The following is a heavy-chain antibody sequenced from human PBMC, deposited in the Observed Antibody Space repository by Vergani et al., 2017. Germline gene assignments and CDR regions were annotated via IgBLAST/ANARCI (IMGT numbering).Heavy chain of an antibody. CDR1: GFTFNKYA. CDR2: VDGPGGST. V-gene: IGHV3-23*01. J-gene: IGHJ6*02. CDR3: AKGGVDTAMVTENYGMDV. D-gene: IGHD5-18*01. Sequence: DVQLLESGGGLVQPGGSLRLSCAASGFTFNKYAMNWVLQAAGKGLDGVSAVDGPGGSTHYADSVKGRFTISRDNSKNTVYLQMHSLRAEDTAVYYCAKGGVDTAMVTENYGMDVWGQGTTVTVSS.